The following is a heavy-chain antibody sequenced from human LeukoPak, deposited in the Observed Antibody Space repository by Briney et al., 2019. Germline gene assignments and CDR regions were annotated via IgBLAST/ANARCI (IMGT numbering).Heavy chain of an antibody. CDR3: ARTSRGVIWNY. V-gene: IGHV4-34*01. CDR2: INHSGGT. CDR1: GGSFSGYY. D-gene: IGHD3-10*01. Sequence: SETLSLTCAVYGGSFSGYYWSWIRQPPGKGLEWIGEINHSGGTNYNPSLKSRVTISVDTSKNQFSLKLSSVTAADTAVYYCARTSRGVIWNYWGQGTLVAVSS. J-gene: IGHJ4*02.